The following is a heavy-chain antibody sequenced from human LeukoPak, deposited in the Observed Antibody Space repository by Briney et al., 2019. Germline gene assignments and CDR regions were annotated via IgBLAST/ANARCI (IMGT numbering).Heavy chain of an antibody. CDR2: INHSGST. V-gene: IGHV4-34*01. D-gene: IGHD2-2*01. Sequence: SETPSLTCAVYGGSFSGYYWSWIRQPPGKGLEWIGEINHSGSTNYNPSLKSRVTISVDTSKNQFSLKLSSVTAADTAVYYCARGDVIVVVPAAIGYYYYGMDVWGQGTTVTVSS. CDR3: ARGDVIVVVPAAIGYYYYGMDV. CDR1: GGSFSGYY. J-gene: IGHJ6*02.